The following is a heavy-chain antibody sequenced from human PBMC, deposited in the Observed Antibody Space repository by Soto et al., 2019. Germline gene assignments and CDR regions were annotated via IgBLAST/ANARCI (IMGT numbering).Heavy chain of an antibody. CDR3: ARASRGDYVWGRRWFDP. CDR1: GGTFSSYA. Sequence: QVQLVQSGAEVKKPGSSVKVSCKASGGTFSSYAISWVRQAPGQGLEWMGGIIPIFGTANYAQKFQGRVTITAYGSASTXYMELISLRSEDTAVYYCARASRGDYVWGRRWFDPWGQGTLVTVSS. D-gene: IGHD3-16*01. J-gene: IGHJ5*02. CDR2: IIPIFGTA. V-gene: IGHV1-69*12.